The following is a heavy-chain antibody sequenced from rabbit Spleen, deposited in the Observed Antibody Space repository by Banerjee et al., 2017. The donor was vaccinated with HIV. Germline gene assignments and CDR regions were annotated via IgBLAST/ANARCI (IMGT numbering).Heavy chain of an antibody. CDR3: ARDTTSAVYRLDL. D-gene: IGHD7-1*01. V-gene: IGHV1S40*01. CDR1: GFALSSYW. CDR2: ITTGSAGTT. Sequence: QSLEESGGDLVKPGASLTLTCTASGFALSSYWIYWVRQAPGKGLEWIACITTGSAGTTYYSNWAKGRFTISKTSSTTVTLQMTSLTAADTATYFCARDTTSAVYRLDLWGPGTLVTVS. J-gene: IGHJ4*01.